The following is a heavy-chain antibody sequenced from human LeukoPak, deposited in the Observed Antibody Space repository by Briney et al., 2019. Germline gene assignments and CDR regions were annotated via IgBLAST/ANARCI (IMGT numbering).Heavy chain of an antibody. D-gene: IGHD1-14*01. CDR3: AKGLRSRESTY. CDR1: GGSFSVYY. V-gene: IGHV4-34*01. Sequence: PSETLSLTCAVYGGSFSVYYWSWIRQPPGKGLEWIGEISHSGSTNYNPSLKSRVTILVDTSKIHFSLKLSSVTAADTAVYYCAKGLRSRESTYWGQGTLVTVSS. J-gene: IGHJ4*02. CDR2: ISHSGST.